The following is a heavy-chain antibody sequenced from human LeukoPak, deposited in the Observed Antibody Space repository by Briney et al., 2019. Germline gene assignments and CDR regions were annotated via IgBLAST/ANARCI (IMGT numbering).Heavy chain of an antibody. CDR3: ARVRHDSSTTNRGAFDI. CDR2: ISYDGSNK. D-gene: IGHD3-22*01. Sequence: GGSLRLSCAASGFTFSSYAMHWVRQAPGKGLEWVAVISYDGSNKYYADSVKGRFTISRDNSKNTLYLQMNSLRAEDTAVYYCARVRHDSSTTNRGAFDIWGQGTMVTVSS. V-gene: IGHV3-30-3*01. CDR1: GFTFSSYA. J-gene: IGHJ3*02.